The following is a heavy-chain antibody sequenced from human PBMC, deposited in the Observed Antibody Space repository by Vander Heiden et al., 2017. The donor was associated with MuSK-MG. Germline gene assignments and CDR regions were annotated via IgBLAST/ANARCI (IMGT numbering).Heavy chain of an antibody. CDR1: AGSISRNY. CDR2: IYYSGST. V-gene: IGHV4-59*08. J-gene: IGHJ3*01. D-gene: IGHD3-9*01. CDR3: ARHHYDISIGYYAFDV. Sequence: QVQLQESGPGLVKPSETLSLTCSVSAGSISRNYWSWLRLPPGKGLEWIGYIYYSGSTNYNPSLKSRVTISVDTSKHQFSLKLSSVTAADTAVYYCARHHYDISIGYYAFDVWGQGTMVTVSS.